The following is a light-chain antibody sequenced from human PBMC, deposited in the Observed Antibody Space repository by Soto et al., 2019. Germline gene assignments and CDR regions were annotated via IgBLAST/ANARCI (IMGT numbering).Light chain of an antibody. CDR1: QSVSSN. V-gene: IGKV3-15*01. J-gene: IGKJ1*01. CDR2: GAS. Sequence: EIVMTQSPATLSVSPGERATLSCRASQSVSSNLAWYQQKPGQAPRLLIYGASTRATGIPARFSGSGSGTEFTLTISSLQSEEFAVYYCQQYNNWPYTFGQGTKVDIK. CDR3: QQYNNWPYT.